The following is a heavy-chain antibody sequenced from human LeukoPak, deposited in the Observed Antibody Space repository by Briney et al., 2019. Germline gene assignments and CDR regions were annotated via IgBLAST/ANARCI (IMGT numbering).Heavy chain of an antibody. CDR1: GFTVSSNY. CDR3: ARARILQRGMDV. CDR2: IYSGGST. Sequence: GGSLRLSCAASGFTVSSNYMSWVRQAPGKGLEWVSVIYSGGSTYYADSVKGRFTISRDNSKNTLYLQMNSLRAEDTAVYYCARARILQRGMDVWGQGTTVTVSS. D-gene: IGHD2-15*01. J-gene: IGHJ6*02. V-gene: IGHV3-66*01.